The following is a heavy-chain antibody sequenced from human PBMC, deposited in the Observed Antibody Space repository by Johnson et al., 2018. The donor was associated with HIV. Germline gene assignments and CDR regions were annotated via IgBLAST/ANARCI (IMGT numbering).Heavy chain of an antibody. CDR2: IWYDGSNK. J-gene: IGHJ3*02. D-gene: IGHD2-2*01. V-gene: IGHV3-33*06. CDR1: GFTFSSYG. CDR3: AKNIGYCTVTSCYPRNNDAFDI. Sequence: QMQLVESGGGVVQPGRSLRLSCAPSGFTFSSYGMHWVRQAPGKGLEWVAVIWYDGSNKYYADSVKGRFTISRDNSKNTLYLQMSSLRAEDTGVYYCAKNIGYCTVTSCYPRNNDAFDIWGQGTVVTVSS.